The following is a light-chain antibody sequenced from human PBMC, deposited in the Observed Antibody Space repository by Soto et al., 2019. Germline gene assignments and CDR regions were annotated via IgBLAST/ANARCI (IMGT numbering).Light chain of an antibody. V-gene: IGKV4-1*01. J-gene: IGKJ1*01. Sequence: DIVMTPSPDSLAVSLGERATINCKSSQSVLYSSNNQNHLAWYQQQPGQPPKLLIYWASTRESGVPDRFSGSGSGTDFTLTISSLQAEDVADYYCQQYYSTPWTFGQGTKVEIK. CDR1: QSVLYSSNNQNH. CDR2: WAS. CDR3: QQYYSTPWT.